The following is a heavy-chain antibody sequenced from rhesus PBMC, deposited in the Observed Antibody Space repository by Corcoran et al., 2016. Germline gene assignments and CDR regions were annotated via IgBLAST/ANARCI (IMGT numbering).Heavy chain of an antibody. CDR3: AKDQYWNDGYFDY. J-gene: IGHJ4*01. CDR2: INSGGGST. Sequence: EVQLVETGGGLVQPGGSLKLSCAASGFTFSSYGMSWVRQAPGKGLEWVSAINSGGGSTYSADSVQCRFTIARDNSKNTLSLQMNSLRAEDTAVYYCAKDQYWNDGYFDYWGQGVLVTVSS. D-gene: IGHD1-7*02. V-gene: IGHV3S5*01. CDR1: GFTFSSYG.